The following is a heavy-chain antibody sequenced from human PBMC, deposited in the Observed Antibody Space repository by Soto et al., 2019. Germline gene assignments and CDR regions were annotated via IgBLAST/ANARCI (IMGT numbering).Heavy chain of an antibody. CDR3: ARHHFYIVVVTSWFDP. CDR2: LYSRGSP. V-gene: IGHV4-39*01. Sequence: SETMSLTRPVCGGSISSSSYYWGRNRQNPGKGLDWIGSLYSRGSPYYNPSLKSRVTISVDTSKNQFSLKLSSVTAADTAVYYCARHHFYIVVVTSWFDPWGQGTLVSVSS. CDR1: GGSISSSSYY. J-gene: IGHJ5*02. D-gene: IGHD2-21*02.